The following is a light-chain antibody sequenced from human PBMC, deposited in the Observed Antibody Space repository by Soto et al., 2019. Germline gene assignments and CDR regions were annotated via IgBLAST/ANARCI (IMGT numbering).Light chain of an antibody. J-gene: IGLJ2*01. CDR3: QSYDSSLSGFVI. Sequence: QSVLTQPPSVSGAPGQRVTISCTGSRSNIGAGYDVHWYQQLPGTAPKLLIYGNNNRPSGVPDRFSGSKSGTSASLAISGLQAEDEADYYCQSYDSSLSGFVIFGGGTKLTVL. CDR1: RSNIGAGYD. V-gene: IGLV1-40*01. CDR2: GNN.